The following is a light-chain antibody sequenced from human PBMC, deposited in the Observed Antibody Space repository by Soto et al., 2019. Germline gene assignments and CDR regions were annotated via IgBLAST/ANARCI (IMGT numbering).Light chain of an antibody. CDR2: AAS. V-gene: IGKV1-39*01. CDR1: QSIKNY. CDR3: HQTYSVPQT. Sequence: DIQMTQSPSYLSASVGDRVTITCRASQSIKNYLNWYQQKPGKAPKVLIYAASTLETGVPSRFSGSGSATDFTLTISSLQPEDFATYYCHQTYSVPQTFGQGTKVEIK. J-gene: IGKJ1*01.